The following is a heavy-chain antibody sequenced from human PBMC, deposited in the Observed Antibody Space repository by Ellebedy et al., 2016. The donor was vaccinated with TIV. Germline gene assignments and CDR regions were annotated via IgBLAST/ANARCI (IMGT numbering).Heavy chain of an antibody. D-gene: IGHD3-10*01. J-gene: IGHJ6*02. CDR1: GFTFSSYG. V-gene: IGHV3-33*01. CDR2: IWYDGSNK. Sequence: GESLKISCAASGFTFSSYGMHWVRQAPGKGLEWVAVIWYDGSNKYYADSVKGRFTISRDNSKNTLYLQMNSLRAEDTAVYYCARVGGRGARIGELLYGMDVWGQGTTVTVSS. CDR3: ARVGGRGARIGELLYGMDV.